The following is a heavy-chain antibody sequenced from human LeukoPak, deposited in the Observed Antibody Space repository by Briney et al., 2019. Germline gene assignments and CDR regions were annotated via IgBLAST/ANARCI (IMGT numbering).Heavy chain of an antibody. CDR3: ARYYGSGSVGGFDY. J-gene: IGHJ4*02. CDR1: GFTFSNYG. V-gene: IGHV3-33*01. CDR2: IWYDGSNE. D-gene: IGHD3-10*01. Sequence: PGGSLRLSCAASGFTFSNYGMHWVRQAPGKGLEWVAVIWYDGSNEYYTDSVKGRSTISRDNSKNTLSLQMNSLRAEDTAVYYCARYYGSGSVGGFDYWGQGTLVTVSS.